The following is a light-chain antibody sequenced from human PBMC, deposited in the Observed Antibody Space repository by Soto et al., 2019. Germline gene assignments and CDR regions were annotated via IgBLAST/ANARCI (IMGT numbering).Light chain of an antibody. J-gene: IGLJ1*01. CDR2: ANT. CDR1: SSNIGGGYD. CDR3: QSYDSSLSSYV. V-gene: IGLV1-40*01. Sequence: QAVLTQPPSVSGAPGQRVTISCTGSSSNIGGGYDVHWYQQLPGTAPKLLIYANTNRPSGVPDRFSGSKSGTSASLAITGLQAEDEADYYCQSYDSSLSSYVFGTGTKVTVL.